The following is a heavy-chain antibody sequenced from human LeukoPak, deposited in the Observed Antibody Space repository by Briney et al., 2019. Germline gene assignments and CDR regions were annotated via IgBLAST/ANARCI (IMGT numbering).Heavy chain of an antibody. CDR3: ASNPTYYYDSSGYYYRNYYYGMDV. Sequence: GGSLRLSCAASTFAFGHSDMHWVRQAPGKGLEWVAVISYEGSNKYYADSVKGRFTISRDNSKNTLYLQMNSLRAEDTAVYYCASNPTYYYDSSGYYYRNYYYGMDVWGQGTTVTVSS. CDR2: ISYEGSNK. D-gene: IGHD3-22*01. V-gene: IGHV3-30*14. CDR1: TFAFGHSD. J-gene: IGHJ6*02.